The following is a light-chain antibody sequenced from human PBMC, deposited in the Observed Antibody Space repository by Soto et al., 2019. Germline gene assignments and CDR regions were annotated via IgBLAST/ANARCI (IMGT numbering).Light chain of an antibody. CDR2: EDT. CDR3: SSYAGSITYVL. V-gene: IGLV2-23*01. Sequence: QSALTQPASVSGSPGQSITISCTGTSSDVGSYNLVSWYQQHPGKAPKLLIYEDTKRPLGVSNRFSGSKSGNTASLRISGLQAEDEADYYCSSYAGSITYVLFCGGTKLTVL. CDR1: SSDVGSYNL. J-gene: IGLJ2*01.